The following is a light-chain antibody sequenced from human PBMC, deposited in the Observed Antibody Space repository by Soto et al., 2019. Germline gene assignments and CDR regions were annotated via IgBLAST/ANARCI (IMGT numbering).Light chain of an antibody. CDR2: EVS. Sequence: QSVPTQPASVSGSPGQSIPISCTGTDRDMGRYNLVSWYQQHPGKAPKIMIYEVSKRPSGVSNRFSGSKSGNMASLTISGLQAEDEADYYCCSYAGSSTFWLFGGGTKLTVL. CDR3: CSYAGSSTFWL. J-gene: IGLJ3*02. CDR1: DRDMGRYNL. V-gene: IGLV2-23*02.